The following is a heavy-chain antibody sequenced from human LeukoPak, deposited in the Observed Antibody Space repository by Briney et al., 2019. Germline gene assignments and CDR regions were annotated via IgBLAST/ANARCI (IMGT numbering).Heavy chain of an antibody. CDR1: GGSISSYY. CDR2: IYYSGST. Sequence: SETLSLTCTVSGGSISSYYWSWIRQSPGKGLEWIGYIYYSGSTNYNPSLKSRITISVDTSKNQFSLKLSSVTAADTAVYYCARVGGSGSTGLDYWGQGTLVTVSS. J-gene: IGHJ4*02. CDR3: ARVGGSGSTGLDY. V-gene: IGHV4-59*01. D-gene: IGHD6-19*01.